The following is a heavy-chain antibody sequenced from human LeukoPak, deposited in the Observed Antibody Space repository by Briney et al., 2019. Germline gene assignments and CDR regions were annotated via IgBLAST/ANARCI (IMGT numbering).Heavy chain of an antibody. CDR3: ARVGGNYYFDY. CDR1: GFTFSSYW. V-gene: IGHV3-7*01. J-gene: IGHJ4*02. Sequence: GGSLRLSCAASGFTFSSYWMSWVRQAPGKGLEWVAHIKQDGSEKYYVDSVKGRFTISRDNAKNSLYLQMNSLRAEDTAVYYCARVGGNYYFDYWGQGTLVTVSS. CDR2: IKQDGSEK. D-gene: IGHD1-26*01.